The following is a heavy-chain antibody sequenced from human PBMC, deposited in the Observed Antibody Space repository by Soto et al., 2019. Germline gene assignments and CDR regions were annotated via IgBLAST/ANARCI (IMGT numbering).Heavy chain of an antibody. CDR2: IYYSGST. CDR1: GGSISSYY. J-gene: IGHJ5*02. CDR3: ARVSSGRPMRRGNRWFDP. D-gene: IGHD6-25*01. V-gene: IGHV4-59*01. Sequence: SETLSLTCTVSGGSISSYYWSWIRQPPGKGLEWIGYIYYSGSTNYNPSLKSRVTISVDTSKNQFPLKLSSVTAADTAVYYCARVSSGRPMRRGNRWFDPWGQGTLVTVSS.